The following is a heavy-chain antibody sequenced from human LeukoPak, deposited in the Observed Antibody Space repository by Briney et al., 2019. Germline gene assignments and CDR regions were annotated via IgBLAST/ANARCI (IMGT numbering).Heavy chain of an antibody. J-gene: IGHJ4*02. Sequence: SETLSLTCTVSGYSISSGYFWGWIRQPPGKGLEWIGYIYYSGSTNYNPSLKSRVTISVDTSKNQFSLKLSSVTAADTAVYYCASSGRYCSGGSCYPYWGQGTLVTVSS. D-gene: IGHD2-15*01. V-gene: IGHV4-38-2*02. CDR3: ASSGRYCSGGSCYPY. CDR2: IYYSGST. CDR1: GYSISSGYF.